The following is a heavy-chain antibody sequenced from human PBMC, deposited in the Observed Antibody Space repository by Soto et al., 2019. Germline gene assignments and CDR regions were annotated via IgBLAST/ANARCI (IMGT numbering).Heavy chain of an antibody. D-gene: IGHD2-15*01. J-gene: IGHJ6*02. CDR2: ISGSGGST. CDR3: AKDGYYCSGGSCYSTDYYYGMDV. V-gene: IGHV3-23*01. CDR1: GFTFSSYA. Sequence: EVQLLESGGGLEQPGGSLRLSCAASGFTFSSYAMSWVRQAPGKGLEWVSAISGSGGSTYYADSVKGRFTISRDNSKNTLYLQMNSLRAEDTAVYYCAKDGYYCSGGSCYSTDYYYGMDVWGQGTTVTVSS.